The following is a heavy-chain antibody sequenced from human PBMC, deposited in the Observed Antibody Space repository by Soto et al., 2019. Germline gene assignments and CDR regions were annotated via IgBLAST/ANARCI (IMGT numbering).Heavy chain of an antibody. CDR2: ITYDGRNT. J-gene: IGHJ4*02. Sequence: GGSLRLSCAASGFIFNNYGMHWVRQAPGRGLEWVAVITYDGRNTYYGDSVKGRFTISRDNSKNTVYLQMNSLLAEDTAVYHCARDPSSSWPPDYWGQGTLVTVSS. CDR1: GFIFNNYG. V-gene: IGHV3-30*03. D-gene: IGHD6-13*01. CDR3: ARDPSSSWPPDY.